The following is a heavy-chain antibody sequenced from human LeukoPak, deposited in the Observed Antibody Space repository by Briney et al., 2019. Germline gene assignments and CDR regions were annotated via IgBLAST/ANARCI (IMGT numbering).Heavy chain of an antibody. V-gene: IGHV3-23*01. D-gene: IGHD1-26*01. Sequence: GGSLRLSCAASGFTFRTYGMNWVRQAPGKGLEWVSGISGSGAYTYYADSVKGRFTISRDNSKNTLYLQMNSLRDDDTAVYYCVRGVGVSRFNYFDPWGQGTLVTVSS. J-gene: IGHJ5*02. CDR2: ISGSGAYT. CDR1: GFTFRTYG. CDR3: VRGVGVSRFNYFDP.